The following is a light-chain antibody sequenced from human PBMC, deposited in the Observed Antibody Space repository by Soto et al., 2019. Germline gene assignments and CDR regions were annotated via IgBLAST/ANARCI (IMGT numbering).Light chain of an antibody. V-gene: IGKV1-5*03. CDR2: KAS. J-gene: IGKJ1*01. CDR3: QHSMINSGA. CDR1: QTISSW. Sequence: TLDGNVGDRVTITCRASQTISSWLAWYQQKPGKAPKLLIYKASTLKSGVPSRFSGSGSGTEFTLTNCCRQPVDFSTYDCQHSMINSGALGQGTKVDIK.